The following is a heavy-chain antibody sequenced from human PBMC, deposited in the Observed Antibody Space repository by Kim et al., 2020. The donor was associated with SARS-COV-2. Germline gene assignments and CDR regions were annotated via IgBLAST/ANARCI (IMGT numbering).Heavy chain of an antibody. CDR2: INTDNGNT. Sequence: ASVKVSCKTSGYTFSHYGLSWVRQAPGQGLEWMAWINTDNGNTNYAEKLQGRVTVTTETSTRTVYMELRSLRADDMAVYFCARDRVDPGYFYGLDVWGQGTTVTVSS. V-gene: IGHV1-18*03. CDR3: ARDRVDPGYFYGLDV. CDR1: GYTFSHYG. J-gene: IGHJ6*02.